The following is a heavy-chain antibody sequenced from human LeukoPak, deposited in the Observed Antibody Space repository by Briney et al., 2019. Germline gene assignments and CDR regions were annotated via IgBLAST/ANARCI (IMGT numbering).Heavy chain of an antibody. CDR3: AKSLTHGSGPH. CDR1: GFSFSTYA. CDR2: ISTSGGGT. J-gene: IGHJ4*02. Sequence: PGGSLRLSCAASGFSFSTYAMTWVRQAPGMGLEWVSAISTSGGGTYYADSVKGRFTVSRDNSKNTLFLQMDSLRAEDTAIYYCAKSLTHGSGPHWGQGTLVTVSS. D-gene: IGHD6-25*01. V-gene: IGHV3-23*01.